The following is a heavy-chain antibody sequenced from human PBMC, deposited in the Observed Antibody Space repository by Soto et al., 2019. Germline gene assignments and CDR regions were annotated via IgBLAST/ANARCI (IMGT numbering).Heavy chain of an antibody. CDR2: IYYSGST. V-gene: IGHV4-59*08. D-gene: IGHD6-6*01. CDR3: ARHFSSYYFDH. Sequence: SETLSLTCTVSGGSISSYYWSWIRQPPGKGLEWIGYIYYSGSTNYNPSLKSRVTISVDTSKNQFSLKLSSVTAADTAVYYCARHFSSYYFDHWGQGTLVTVSS. CDR1: GGSISSYY. J-gene: IGHJ4*02.